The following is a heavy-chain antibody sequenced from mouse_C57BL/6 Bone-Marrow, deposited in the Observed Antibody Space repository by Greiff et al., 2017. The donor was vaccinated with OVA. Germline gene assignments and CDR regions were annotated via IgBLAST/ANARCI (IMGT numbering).Heavy chain of an antibody. J-gene: IGHJ1*03. CDR2: IDPNSGGT. CDR3: ARSGYSNYWYFDV. Sequence: QVQLQQPGAELVKPGASVKLSCKASGYTFTSYWMHWVKQRPGRGLEWIGRIDPNSGGTKYNEKFKSKATLTVDKPSSTAYMQRSSLTSEDSAVYYCARSGYSNYWYFDVWGTGTTVTVSS. V-gene: IGHV1-72*01. D-gene: IGHD2-5*01. CDR1: GYTFTSYW.